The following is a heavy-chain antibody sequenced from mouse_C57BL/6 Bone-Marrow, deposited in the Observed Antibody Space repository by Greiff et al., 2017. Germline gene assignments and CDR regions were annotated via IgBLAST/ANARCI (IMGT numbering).Heavy chain of an antibody. J-gene: IGHJ2*01. CDR2: INYDGSST. V-gene: IGHV5-16*01. CDR3: AREVWGEYFDY. Sequence: EVQRVESEGGLVQPGSSMKLSCTASGFTFSDYYMAWVRQVPEKGLEWVANINYDGSSTYYLDSLKSRFIISRDNAKNILYLQMSSRKSEDTATYYCAREVWGEYFDYWGQGTTLTVSS. D-gene: IGHD2-10*02. CDR1: GFTFSDYY.